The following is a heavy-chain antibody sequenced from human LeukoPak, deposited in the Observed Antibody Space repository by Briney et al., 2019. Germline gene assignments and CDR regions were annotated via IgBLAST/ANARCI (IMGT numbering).Heavy chain of an antibody. Sequence: SQTLSLTCTVSGGSISSGGYYWSWIRQHPGKGLEWIGYIYYSGSTYYNPSLKSRVTISVDTSKNQFSLKLSSVTAADTAVYYCARVYDSSGYYYPDFYYYYYYGMDVWGQGTTVTVSS. CDR1: GGSISSGGYY. CDR3: ARVYDSSGYYYPDFYYYYYYGMDV. V-gene: IGHV4-31*03. CDR2: IYYSGST. J-gene: IGHJ6*02. D-gene: IGHD3-22*01.